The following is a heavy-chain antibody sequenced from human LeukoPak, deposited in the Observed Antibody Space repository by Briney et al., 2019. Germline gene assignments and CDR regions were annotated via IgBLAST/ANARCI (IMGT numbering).Heavy chain of an antibody. Sequence: RSSVTVSCKASGGTFSSYAISWVRQAPEQGLEWMGGIIPIFGTANYAQKFQGRVTITADESTSTAYMELSSLRSEDTAVYYCARGPPRSSPDYWGQGTLVTVSS. CDR1: GGTFSSYA. CDR3: ARGPPRSSPDY. CDR2: IIPIFGTA. V-gene: IGHV1-69*01. J-gene: IGHJ4*02. D-gene: IGHD1-26*01.